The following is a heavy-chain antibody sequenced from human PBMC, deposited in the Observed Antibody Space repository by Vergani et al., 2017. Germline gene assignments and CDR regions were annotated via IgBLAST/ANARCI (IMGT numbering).Heavy chain of an antibody. V-gene: IGHV3-30*18. CDR3: AKDLSCSSTSCYPY. Sequence: QVQLVESGGGVVQPGRSLRLSCAASGFTFSSYGMHWVRQAPGKGLGWVAVISYDGSNKYYADSVKGRFTISRDNSKNTLYLQMNSLRAEDTAVYYCAKDLSCSSTSCYPYWGQGTLVTVSS. CDR2: ISYDGSNK. CDR1: GFTFSSYG. J-gene: IGHJ4*02. D-gene: IGHD2-2*01.